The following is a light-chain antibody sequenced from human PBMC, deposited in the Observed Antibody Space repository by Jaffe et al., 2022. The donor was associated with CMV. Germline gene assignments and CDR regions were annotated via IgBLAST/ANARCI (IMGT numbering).Light chain of an antibody. CDR2: GKN. V-gene: IGLV3-19*01. CDR3: NSRDSSDHAI. CDR1: SLRTSY. J-gene: IGLJ2*01. Sequence: SSELTQDPAVSVALGQTVRITCQGDSLRTSYATWYQQKPGQAPVLVIYGKNTRPSGIPDRFSGSTSGNTASLTITGAQAEDEADYYCNSRDSSDHAIFGGGTKLTVL.